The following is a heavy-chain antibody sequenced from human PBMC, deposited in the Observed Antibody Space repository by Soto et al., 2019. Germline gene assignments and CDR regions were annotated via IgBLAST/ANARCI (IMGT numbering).Heavy chain of an antibody. Sequence: QVQLVQSGAEVKKPGASVKVSCKASGYTFISYGISWVRQAPGQGLEWMGWISAYNGNTNYAQKLQGRVTMTTDTSTSTAYMELRSLRSDDTAVYYCARGGRHDSSGYYLPFSGMDVWGQGTTVTVSS. CDR3: ARGGRHDSSGYYLPFSGMDV. CDR2: ISAYNGNT. CDR1: GYTFISYG. V-gene: IGHV1-18*01. J-gene: IGHJ6*02. D-gene: IGHD3-22*01.